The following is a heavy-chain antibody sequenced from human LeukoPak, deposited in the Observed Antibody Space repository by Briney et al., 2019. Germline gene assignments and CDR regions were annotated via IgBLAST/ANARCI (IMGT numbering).Heavy chain of an antibody. CDR2: IGPTGSDR. CDR1: GLTFSNSG. D-gene: IGHD1-14*01. CDR3: ATETNGRHYDY. Sequence: GGSLRLSCTASGLTFSNSGFNWVRQAPGKGLEWVSCIGPTGSDRYHADSIKGRFTISRDNANNFLYPQRNSLRAEDTAVYYGATETNGRHYDYWGQGTLLSASS. J-gene: IGHJ4*02. V-gene: IGHV3-21*06.